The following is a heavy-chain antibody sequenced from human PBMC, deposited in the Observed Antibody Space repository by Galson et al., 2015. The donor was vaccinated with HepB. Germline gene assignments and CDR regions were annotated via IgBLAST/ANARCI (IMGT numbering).Heavy chain of an antibody. V-gene: IGHV3-23*01. J-gene: IGHJ6*02. D-gene: IGHD2-15*01. CDR2: ISGSGGST. Sequence: SLRLSCAASGFTFSSYAMSWVRQAPGKGLEWVSAISGSGGSTYYADSVKGRLTIPRDNSKNTMYLQMNSLRAEDTAEYYCAKECSGGSCYSGGASYYYGMDVWGQGTTVTVSS. CDR1: GFTFSSYA. CDR3: AKECSGGSCYSGGASYYYGMDV.